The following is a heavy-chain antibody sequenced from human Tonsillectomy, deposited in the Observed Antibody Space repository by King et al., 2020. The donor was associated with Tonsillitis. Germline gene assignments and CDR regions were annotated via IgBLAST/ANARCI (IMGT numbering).Heavy chain of an antibody. J-gene: IGHJ3*02. CDR2: ISWYSGSI. D-gene: IGHD1-26*01. CDR3: AKDIGYSGSNDAFDI. V-gene: IGHV3-9*01. Sequence: VQLVESGGGLVQPGRSLRLSCAASGFTFDDYAMHWVRQAPGKGLEGVSGISWYSGSIGYADSVKGRFTISRDNAKNSLYLQMNSLRAEETALYYCAKDIGYSGSNDAFDIWGQGTMVTVSS. CDR1: GFTFDDYA.